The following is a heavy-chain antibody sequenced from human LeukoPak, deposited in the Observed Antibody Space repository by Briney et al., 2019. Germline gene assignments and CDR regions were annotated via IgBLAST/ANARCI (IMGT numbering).Heavy chain of an antibody. D-gene: IGHD4-17*01. CDR1: GYTFTSYG. CDR2: ISAYNGNT. J-gene: IGHJ4*02. V-gene: IGHV1-18*01. Sequence: VASVKVSCKASGYTFTSYGISWVRQAPGQGLEWMGWISAYNGNTNYAQKLQGRVTMTTDTSTSTAYMGLRSLRSDDTAVYYCASAIDYDFALDYWGQGTLVTVSS. CDR3: ASAIDYDFALDY.